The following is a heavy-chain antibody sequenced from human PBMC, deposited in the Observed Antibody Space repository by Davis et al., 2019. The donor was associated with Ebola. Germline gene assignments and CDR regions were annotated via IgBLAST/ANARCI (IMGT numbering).Heavy chain of an antibody. J-gene: IGHJ6*02. CDR1: GFTFSGSA. CDR3: TSTLGALDV. CDR2: IRSKANSYAT. D-gene: IGHD1-26*01. V-gene: IGHV3-73*01. Sequence: GGSLRLSCAASGFTFSGSAMHWVRQASGKGLEWVGRIRSKANSYATAYTASVKGRFTISRDDSKNTAYLQMNSLKTEDTAVYYCTSTLGALDVWGQGTTVTVSS.